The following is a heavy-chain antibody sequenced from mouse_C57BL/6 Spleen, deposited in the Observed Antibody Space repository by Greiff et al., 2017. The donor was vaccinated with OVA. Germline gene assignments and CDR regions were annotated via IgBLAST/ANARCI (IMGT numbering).Heavy chain of an antibody. D-gene: IGHD1-1*01. CDR1: GYTFTSYW. V-gene: IGHV1-64*01. CDR3: ARENYGSSVFDY. J-gene: IGHJ2*01. CDR2: IHPNSGST. Sequence: VQLQQPGAELVKPGASVKLSCKASGYTFTSYWMHWVKQRPGQGLEWIGMIHPNSGSTNYNEKFKSKATLTVDKSSSTAYMQLSSLTSEDSAVYYCARENYGSSVFDYWGQGTTLTVSS.